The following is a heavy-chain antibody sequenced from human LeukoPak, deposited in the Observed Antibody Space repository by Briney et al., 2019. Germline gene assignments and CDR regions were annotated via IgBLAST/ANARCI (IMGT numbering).Heavy chain of an antibody. V-gene: IGHV3-11*04. D-gene: IGHD4-17*01. Sequence: GGSLRLSCAASGFTFSDYYMSWIRQAPGKGLEWVSYISSSGSTIYYADSVKGRFTISRDNAKNSLYLQMNSLRAEDTAVYYCARETTVTTPWFDYWGQGTLVTVSS. CDR1: GFTFSDYY. CDR2: ISSSGSTI. J-gene: IGHJ4*02. CDR3: ARETTVTTPWFDY.